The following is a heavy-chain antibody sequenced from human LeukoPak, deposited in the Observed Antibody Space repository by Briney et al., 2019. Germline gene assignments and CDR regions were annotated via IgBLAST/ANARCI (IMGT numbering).Heavy chain of an antibody. D-gene: IGHD2-8*01. CDR1: GGYITSTNW. Sequence: SGTLSLTCGVSGGYITSTNWWSWVRQPPGQGLEWIGEVSLSGLTNYNPSLSSRVIMALDTSKNHLSLHLTSVTAADTAVYYCSRENGAFSPFGYWGQGTLVTVLS. V-gene: IGHV4-4*02. J-gene: IGHJ4*02. CDR3: SRENGAFSPFGY. CDR2: VSLSGLT.